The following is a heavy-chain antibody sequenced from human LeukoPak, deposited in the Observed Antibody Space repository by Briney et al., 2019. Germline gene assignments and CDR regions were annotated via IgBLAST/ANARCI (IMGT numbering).Heavy chain of an antibody. V-gene: IGHV1-18*01. J-gene: IGHJ4*02. Sequence: VSVKVSCKASGYTFTSYGISWVRQAPGQGLEWMGWISAYNGNTNYAQKLQGRVTMTRNTSISTAYMELSSLRSEDTAVYYCASGGYGDYYASYYWGQGTLVTVSS. CDR1: GYTFTSYG. CDR2: ISAYNGNT. CDR3: ASGGYGDYYASYY. D-gene: IGHD4-17*01.